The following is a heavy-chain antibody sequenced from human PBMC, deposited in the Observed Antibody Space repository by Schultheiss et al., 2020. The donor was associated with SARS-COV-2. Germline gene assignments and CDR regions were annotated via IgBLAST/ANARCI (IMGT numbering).Heavy chain of an antibody. Sequence: ASVKVSCKASGYTFTSYDINWVRQATGQGLEWMGWMNPNSGNTGYAQKFQGRVTLTRDTSTSTVYMELSSLRSEDTAVYYCARVRCSSTSCYGIMDVWGQGTTVTVSS. V-gene: IGHV1-8*01. CDR1: GYTFTSYD. CDR3: ARVRCSSTSCYGIMDV. D-gene: IGHD2-2*01. J-gene: IGHJ6*02. CDR2: MNPNSGNT.